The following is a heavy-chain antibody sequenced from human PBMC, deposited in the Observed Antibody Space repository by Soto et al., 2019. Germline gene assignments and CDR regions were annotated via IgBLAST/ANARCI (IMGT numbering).Heavy chain of an antibody. D-gene: IGHD3-16*01. CDR3: ARGPSYDYIWGSFFDY. J-gene: IGHJ4*02. Sequence: QVQLVQSGAEVKKPGASVKVSCKASGYTFTSYDINWVRQATGQGLEWMGWMNPNSGNTGYAQKFQGRVTMTRNTSISTAYMELSSLRSEDTAVYYCARGPSYDYIWGSFFDYWGQGTLVTVSS. CDR2: MNPNSGNT. CDR1: GYTFTSYD. V-gene: IGHV1-8*01.